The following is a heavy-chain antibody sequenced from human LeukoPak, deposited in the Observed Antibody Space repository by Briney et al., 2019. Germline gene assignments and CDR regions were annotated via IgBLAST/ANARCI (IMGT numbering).Heavy chain of an antibody. CDR1: GGSISSDY. Sequence: NPSETLSLTCTVSGGSISSDYWSWIRQPPGKGLEWIGYIYYSGSTNYNSSLESRVTISVDTSKNQFSLKLNSVTAADTAVYYCARMIGWGARRYSYFYMDVWGKGTTVTISS. CDR3: ARMIGWGARRYSYFYMDV. V-gene: IGHV4-59*01. J-gene: IGHJ6*03. D-gene: IGHD1-26*01. CDR2: IYYSGST.